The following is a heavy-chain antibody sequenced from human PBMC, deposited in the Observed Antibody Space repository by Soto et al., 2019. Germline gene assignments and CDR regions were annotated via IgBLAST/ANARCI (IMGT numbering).Heavy chain of an antibody. J-gene: IGHJ6*02. Sequence: SETLSLTCTVSGGSVSSGSYYWSWIRQPPGKGLEWIGYIYYSGSTNYNPSLKSRVTISVDTPKNQFSLKLSSVTAADTAVYYCARGRADIVVVPGRTGKADEYYYYYGMDVWGQGTTVTV. CDR2: IYYSGST. CDR1: GGSVSSGSYY. D-gene: IGHD2-2*01. V-gene: IGHV4-61*01. CDR3: ARGRADIVVVPGRTGKADEYYYYYGMDV.